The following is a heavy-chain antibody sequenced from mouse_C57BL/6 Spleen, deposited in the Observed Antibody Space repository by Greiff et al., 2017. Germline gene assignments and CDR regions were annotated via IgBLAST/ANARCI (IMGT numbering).Heavy chain of an antibody. D-gene: IGHD1-3*01. CDR1: GFTFSSYA. V-gene: IGHV5-4*01. J-gene: IGHJ4*01. CDR2: ISDGGSYT. Sequence: EVQVVESGGGLVKPGGSLKLSCAASGFTFSSYAMSWVRQTPEKRLEWVATISDGGSYTYYPDNVKGRFTISRDNAKNNLYLQMSHLKSEDTAMYYCARDNLIRRAMDYWGQGTSVTVSS. CDR3: ARDNLIRRAMDY.